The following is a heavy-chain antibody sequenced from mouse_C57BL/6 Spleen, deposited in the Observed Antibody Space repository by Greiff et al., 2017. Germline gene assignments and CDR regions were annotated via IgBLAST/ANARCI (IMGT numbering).Heavy chain of an antibody. CDR2: IYPSDSET. CDR1: GYTFTSYW. D-gene: IGHD2-4*01. Sequence: QVQLQQPGAELVRPGSSVKLSCKASGYTFTSYWMDWVKQRPGQGLEWIGNIYPSDSETHYNQKFKDKATLTVAKSSSPAYMQLRSLTSEDSAVYYCARGDYGFAYWGQGTLVTVSA. J-gene: IGHJ3*01. CDR3: ARGDYGFAY. V-gene: IGHV1-61*01.